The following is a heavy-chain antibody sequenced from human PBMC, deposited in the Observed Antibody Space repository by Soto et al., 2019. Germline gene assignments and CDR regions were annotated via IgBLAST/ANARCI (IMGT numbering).Heavy chain of an antibody. D-gene: IGHD4-4*01. CDR3: ARDPTAVTSRFDP. CDR1: GFTFSSYS. J-gene: IGHJ5*02. Sequence: PGGSLRLACAASGFTFSSYSMNWVRQAPGKGLEWVSSISSSSSYIYYADSVKGRFTISRDNAKNSLYLQMKSLRAEDTAVYYCARDPTAVTSRFDPWGQGTLVTVSS. V-gene: IGHV3-21*01. CDR2: ISSSSSYI.